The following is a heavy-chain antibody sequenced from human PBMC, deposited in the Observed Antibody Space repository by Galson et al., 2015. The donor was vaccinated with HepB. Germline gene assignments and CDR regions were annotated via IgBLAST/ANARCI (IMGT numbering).Heavy chain of an antibody. CDR2: IKQDGSEK. D-gene: IGHD3-3*01. J-gene: IGHJ4*02. Sequence: SLRLSCAASGFTFSSYWMSWVRQAPGKGLEWVANIKQDGSEKYYVDSVKGRFTISRDNAKNSLYLQMNSLRAEDTAVYYCARHRYDFGLSWAPQLDYWGQGTLVTVSS. CDR1: GFTFSSYW. CDR3: ARHRYDFGLSWAPQLDY. V-gene: IGHV3-7*01.